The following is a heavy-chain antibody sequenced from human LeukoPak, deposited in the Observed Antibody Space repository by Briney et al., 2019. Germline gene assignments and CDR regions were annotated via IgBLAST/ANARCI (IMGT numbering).Heavy chain of an antibody. J-gene: IGHJ4*02. D-gene: IGHD2-15*01. Sequence: ASVKVSCKASGYTFTGYYMHWVRQAPGQGLEWMGWINPNSGGTNYAQKFQGRVTMTRDTSISTAYMELSRLRSDDTAVYYCARDEVAATLFDYWGQGTLVTVSS. CDR2: INPNSGGT. CDR3: ARDEVAATLFDY. V-gene: IGHV1-2*02. CDR1: GYTFTGYY.